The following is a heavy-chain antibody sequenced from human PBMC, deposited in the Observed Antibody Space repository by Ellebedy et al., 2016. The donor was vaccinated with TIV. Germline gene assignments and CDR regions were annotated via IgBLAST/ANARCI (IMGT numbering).Heavy chain of an antibody. D-gene: IGHD3-10*01. J-gene: IGHJ6*04. Sequence: GESLKISCAASGFTFSSYSMNWVRQAPGKGLEWVSSISSSSSYIYYADSVKGRFTISRDNAKNSLYLQMNSLRAEDTAVYYCARATFGLKTDVWGKGTTVTVSS. V-gene: IGHV3-21*01. CDR3: ARATFGLKTDV. CDR2: ISSSSSYI. CDR1: GFTFSSYS.